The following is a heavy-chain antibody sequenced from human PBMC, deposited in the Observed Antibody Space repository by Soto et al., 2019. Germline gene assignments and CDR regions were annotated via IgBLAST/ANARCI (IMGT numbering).Heavy chain of an antibody. J-gene: IGHJ6*02. CDR1: GGTFRSYT. V-gene: IGHV1-69*08. CDR2: IIPIPGIA. CDR3: ARDPEHSYGHYSDGMDD. Sequence: QVQLVQSGAEVKKPGASVKVSCKASGGTFRSYTISGVRQAPGQGLDWMGRIIPIPGIANDAQKFQGRVTITADKSTSTGYMELSSLRCEDTAVYYCARDPEHSYGHYSDGMDDWGQGSTVTVSS. D-gene: IGHD5-18*01.